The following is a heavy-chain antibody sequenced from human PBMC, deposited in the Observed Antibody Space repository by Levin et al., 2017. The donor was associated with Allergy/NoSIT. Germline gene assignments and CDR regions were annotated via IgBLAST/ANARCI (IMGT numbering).Heavy chain of an antibody. Sequence: ETLSLTCVASGFTSNIYVMRWVRQAPGKGLEWVSSITDDGGTYYGDSVKGRFTITRDNSKNTLYLQITSLRAEDTAVYYCAKSMTPTTRFGMDVWGTGTTVTVSS. CDR1: GFTSNIYV. CDR3: AKSMTPTTRFGMDV. J-gene: IGHJ6*03. CDR2: ITDDGGT. V-gene: IGHV3-23*01. D-gene: IGHD4-11*01.